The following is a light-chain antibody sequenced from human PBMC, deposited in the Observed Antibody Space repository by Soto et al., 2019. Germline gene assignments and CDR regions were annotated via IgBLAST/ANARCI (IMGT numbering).Light chain of an antibody. CDR2: TNN. V-gene: IGLV1-44*01. CDR1: SSNIGAGYD. Sequence: QSVLTQPPSVSGAPGQRVTISCTGSSSNIGAGYDVHWYQQLPGAAPKLLIYTNNQRPSGVPDRFSGSKSGTSASLAISGLQSGDEANYYCAAWDDSLNGVVFGGGTKLTVL. J-gene: IGLJ2*01. CDR3: AAWDDSLNGVV.